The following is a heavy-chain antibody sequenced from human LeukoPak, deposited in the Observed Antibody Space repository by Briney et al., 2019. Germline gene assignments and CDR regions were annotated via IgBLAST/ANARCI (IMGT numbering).Heavy chain of an antibody. CDR1: GGTFSSYA. J-gene: IGHJ6*03. D-gene: IGHD1-26*01. Sequence: SVKVSCKASGGTFSSYAISWVRQAPGQGLEWMGGIIPIFGTANYAQKFQGRVTITTDESTSTAYMELSSLRSEDTAVYYCARDRGPSGSYYYHYMDVWGKGTTVTVSS. CDR3: ARDRGPSGSYYYHYMDV. V-gene: IGHV1-69*05. CDR2: IIPIFGTA.